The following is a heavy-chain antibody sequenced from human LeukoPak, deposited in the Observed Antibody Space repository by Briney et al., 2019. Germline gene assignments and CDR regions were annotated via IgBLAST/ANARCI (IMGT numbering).Heavy chain of an antibody. J-gene: IGHJ4*02. D-gene: IGHD1-26*01. CDR2: ISSSSSYI. CDR1: GFTFSSYS. Sequence: GGSLRLSCAASGFTFSSYSMNWVRQAPGKGLEWVSSISSSSSYIYYADSVKGRLTISRDNAKNSLYLQMNSLRAEDTAVYYCARDQRGGSFMDFDYWGQGTLVTVSS. V-gene: IGHV3-21*01. CDR3: ARDQRGGSFMDFDY.